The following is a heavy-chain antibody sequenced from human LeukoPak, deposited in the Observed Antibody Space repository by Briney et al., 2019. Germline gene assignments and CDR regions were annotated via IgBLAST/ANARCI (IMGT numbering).Heavy chain of an antibody. J-gene: IGHJ4*02. CDR2: IYSGGST. Sequence: GGSLRLSYAASGFTFSSNYMSWVRQAPGKGLEWVSVIYSGGSTYYADSVNGRFTISRDNSKNTLFLQINSLRAEDSAVYYCATDRERDPSVYYLVGGQGTLITVSS. V-gene: IGHV3-53*01. D-gene: IGHD3-22*01. CDR3: ATDRERDPSVYYLV. CDR1: GFTFSSNY.